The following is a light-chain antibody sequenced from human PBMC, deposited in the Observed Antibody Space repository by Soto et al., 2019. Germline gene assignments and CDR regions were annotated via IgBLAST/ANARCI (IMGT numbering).Light chain of an antibody. CDR2: GAS. V-gene: IGKV3-20*01. CDR1: QSVSSNY. J-gene: IGKJ2*01. Sequence: EIVLTQSPGTLSLSPGQRATLSCRASQSVSSNYLAWYQQKPGQAPRLLIHGASSRATAIPARFSGSGSGTDFTLTISSLETEDFAMYYCQQYGTSPRTFGQGTKVEIK. CDR3: QQYGTSPRT.